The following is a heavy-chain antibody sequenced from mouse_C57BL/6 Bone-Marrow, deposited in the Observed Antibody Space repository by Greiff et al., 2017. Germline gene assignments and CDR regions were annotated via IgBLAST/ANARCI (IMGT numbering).Heavy chain of an antibody. D-gene: IGHD2-12*01. J-gene: IGHJ4*01. V-gene: IGHV10-1*01. CDR1: GFSFNTYA. CDR2: IRSKSNNYAT. CDR3: VGQGEELRRDYYAMDY. Sequence: DVKLVESGGGLVQPKGSLKLSCAASGFSFNTYAMNWVRQGPGKGLEWVGRIRSKSNNYATYYADSVKDRFTISRDASESMLHLQMHNSKTEDTAMYYCVGQGEELRRDYYAMDYWGQGTTVTVSS.